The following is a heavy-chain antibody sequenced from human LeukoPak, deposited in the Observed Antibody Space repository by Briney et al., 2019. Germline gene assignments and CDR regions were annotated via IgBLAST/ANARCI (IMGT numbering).Heavy chain of an antibody. CDR3: GAACYAEGIDY. D-gene: IGHD2-2*01. CDR2: INGYNGNT. V-gene: IGHV1-18*01. CDR1: GYTFTGNG. Sequence: ASVKVSCKASGYTFTGNGITWVRQAPGQGLEWMGWINGYNGNTVYAQMFEGRVTLITDTSTTTAYMELTNLRSDDTAIYCSGAACYAEGIDYWGQGTLVTVSS. J-gene: IGHJ4*02.